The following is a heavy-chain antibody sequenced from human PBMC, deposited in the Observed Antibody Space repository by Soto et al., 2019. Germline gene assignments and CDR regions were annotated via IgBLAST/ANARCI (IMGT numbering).Heavy chain of an antibody. CDR3: ATGYSSGWHQPKKFDY. V-gene: IGHV3-11*01. CDR2: ISSSGSTI. J-gene: IGHJ4*02. Sequence: PGGSLRLSCAASGFTFSDYYMSWIRQAPGKGLEWVSYISSSGSTIYYADSVKGRFTISRDNAKNTLYLQMNSLRAEDTAVYYCATGYSSGWHQPKKFDYWGQGTLVTVSS. CDR1: GFTFSDYY. D-gene: IGHD6-19*01.